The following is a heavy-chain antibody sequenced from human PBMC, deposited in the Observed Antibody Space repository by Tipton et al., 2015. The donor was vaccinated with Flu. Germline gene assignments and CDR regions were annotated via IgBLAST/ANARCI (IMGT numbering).Heavy chain of an antibody. CDR2: IWFDGSKK. D-gene: IGHD2-15*01. V-gene: IGHV3-33*01. Sequence: QLVQSGGGVVQPGRSLRLSCEASGFSFSSYGVHWVRQAPGKGLEWVAVIWFDGSKKYYADSVKGRFTISRDDSKSTVYLEMNSLRVEDTAVYYCARPRGVVVVAFDYWGQGALVTVSS. CDR3: ARPRGVVVVAFDY. J-gene: IGHJ4*02. CDR1: GFSFSSYG.